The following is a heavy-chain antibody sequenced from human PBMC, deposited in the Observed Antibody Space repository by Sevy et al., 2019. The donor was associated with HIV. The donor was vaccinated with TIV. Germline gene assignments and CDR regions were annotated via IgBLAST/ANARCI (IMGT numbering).Heavy chain of an antibody. J-gene: IGHJ4*02. CDR1: GYTLTGFS. CDR2: FDPEEGET. CDR3: ATTKDYYDSSGYPFDY. D-gene: IGHD3-22*01. V-gene: IGHV1-24*01. Sequence: ASVKVSCKDTGYTLTGFSMHWVRQTPGKGLEWMGTFDPEEGETIYAQKFQGRVIMTEDTSADTAHMDLRSLTSEDTAVYYCATTKDYYDSSGYPFDYWGQGTLVTVSS.